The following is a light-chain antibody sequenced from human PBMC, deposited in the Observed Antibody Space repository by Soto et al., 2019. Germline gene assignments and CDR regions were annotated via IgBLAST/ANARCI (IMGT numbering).Light chain of an antibody. J-gene: IGKJ2*01. CDR2: GAS. CDR3: QQYNYWPPYT. V-gene: IGKV3-15*01. CDR1: QSVSSN. Sequence: EIVMTQSPATLSVSPGERATLSCRASQSVSSNLAWYQQKPGQAPRLLIYGASTRATGIPARFSGSGSGTDSTLTISRLQSEDVAVYYYQQYNYWPPYTFGQGTKLEIK.